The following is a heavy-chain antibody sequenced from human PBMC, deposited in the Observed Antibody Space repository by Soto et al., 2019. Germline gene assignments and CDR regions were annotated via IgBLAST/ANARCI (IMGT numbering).Heavy chain of an antibody. CDR2: IYYSGTT. Sequence: QLQLQEWGPGLVKPSETLSLTCTVSGGSISRSGYYWGWIRQPPGKGLEWIGTIYYSGTTYYNPSLKSRVTISVDTSKNQFSLKLSSVTAADTAVYYCARHIDSGRLIDYWGQGTLVTVSS. D-gene: IGHD1-26*01. CDR3: ARHIDSGRLIDY. CDR1: GGSISRSGYY. J-gene: IGHJ4*02. V-gene: IGHV4-39*01.